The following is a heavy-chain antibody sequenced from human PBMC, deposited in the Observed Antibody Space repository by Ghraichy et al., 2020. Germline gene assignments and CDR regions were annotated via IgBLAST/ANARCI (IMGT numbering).Heavy chain of an antibody. Sequence: SETLSLTCTVSGDSMNGYYWSWVRQPPGKGLEWIGYIYYNGSANYNPSLKSRVTISVDKSKNQFSLRLGSVTASDTAVYFCARVHYDAMWGGTYYFDSWGQGTLITFSS. V-gene: IGHV4-59*01. CDR2: IYYNGSA. J-gene: IGHJ4*02. CDR1: GDSMNGYY. D-gene: IGHD4/OR15-4a*01. CDR3: ARVHYDAMWGGTYYFDS.